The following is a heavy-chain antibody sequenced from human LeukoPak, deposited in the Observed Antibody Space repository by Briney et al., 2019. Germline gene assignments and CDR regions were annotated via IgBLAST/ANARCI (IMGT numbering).Heavy chain of an antibody. CDR3: AKWGDFWTGLNNWYFEL. V-gene: IGHV3-23*01. Sequence: GGSLRLSCAASGLTFPRYAFAWVRQAPGRGLQWVSGISGSGRDTFYSDSVKGRFTISRDNSKNTQYLQMSSLTAEDTAVYYCAKWGDFWTGLNNWYFELWGRGTLVTVSS. D-gene: IGHD3/OR15-3a*01. CDR1: GLTFPRYA. J-gene: IGHJ2*01. CDR2: ISGSGRDT.